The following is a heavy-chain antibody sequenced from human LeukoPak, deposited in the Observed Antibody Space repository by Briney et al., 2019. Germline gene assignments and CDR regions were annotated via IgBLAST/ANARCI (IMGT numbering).Heavy chain of an antibody. J-gene: IGHJ4*02. CDR3: ARDFSDVRGNIFDS. Sequence: GGSLRLSCGTSGFYFDDYGMSWVRQAPGKGLQWLAYSSTSGGITYYADSVKGRFTISRDNAKNSVYLQMNSLRAEDTAVYYCARDFSDVRGNIFDSWGQGTLVTVSS. D-gene: IGHD3-10*02. CDR1: GFYFDDYG. CDR2: SSTSGGIT. V-gene: IGHV3-11*04.